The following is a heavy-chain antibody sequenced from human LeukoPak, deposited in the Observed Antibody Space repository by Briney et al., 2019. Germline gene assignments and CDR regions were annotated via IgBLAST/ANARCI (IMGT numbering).Heavy chain of an antibody. V-gene: IGHV4-61*01. CDR1: GGSVSSGSYY. Sequence: SEALSLTCTVSGGSVSSGSYYWSWIRQPPGKGLEWIGYIYYSGNTNYNPSLKSRVTISVDTSKNQFSLKLSSVTAADTAVYYCAREGLATMIRGVIPYWGQGTLVTVSS. D-gene: IGHD3-10*01. J-gene: IGHJ4*02. CDR3: AREGLATMIRGVIPY. CDR2: IYYSGNT.